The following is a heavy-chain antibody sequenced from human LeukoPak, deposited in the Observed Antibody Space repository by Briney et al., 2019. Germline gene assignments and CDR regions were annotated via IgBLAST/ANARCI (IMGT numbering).Heavy chain of an antibody. J-gene: IGHJ6*03. CDR2: IKSKTDGGTT. CDR1: GFTFSSYE. CDR3: TTEERGYSGYDWYYYYYYYMDV. Sequence: GGSLRLSCAASGFTFSSYEMNWVRQAPGKGLEWVGRIKSKTDGGTTDYAAPVKGRFTISRDDSKNTLYLQMNSLKTEDTAVYYCTTEERGYSGYDWYYYYYYYMDVWGKGTTVTVSS. D-gene: IGHD5-12*01. V-gene: IGHV3-15*01.